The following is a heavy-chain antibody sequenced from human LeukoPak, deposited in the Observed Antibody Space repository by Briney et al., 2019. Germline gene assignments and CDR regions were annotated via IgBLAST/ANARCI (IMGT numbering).Heavy chain of an antibody. J-gene: IGHJ5*02. CDR3: ARVGQQLADNWFDP. Sequence: SETLSLTCTVSGGSISSSSYYWGWIRQPPGKGLEWIGSIYYSGSTYYNPSLKSRVTLSVDTSKNQFSLKLSSVTAADTAVYYCARVGQQLADNWFDPWGQGTLVTVSS. CDR2: IYYSGST. CDR1: GGSISSSSYY. D-gene: IGHD6-13*01. V-gene: IGHV4-39*01.